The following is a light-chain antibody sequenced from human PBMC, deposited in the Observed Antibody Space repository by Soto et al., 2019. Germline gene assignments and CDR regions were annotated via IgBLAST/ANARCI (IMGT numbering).Light chain of an antibody. J-gene: IGLJ1*01. CDR1: SSDVGGYDS. Sequence: QSALTQPASVSGSPGQSITISCTGTSSDVGGYDSVSWYQQHPGKVPKLVIYDVSNRPSGVSNRFSGSKSGNTASLTISGLQAEDEADYYCSSYTSSSTYVFGTGTKLTVL. CDR3: SSYTSSSTYV. CDR2: DVS. V-gene: IGLV2-14*01.